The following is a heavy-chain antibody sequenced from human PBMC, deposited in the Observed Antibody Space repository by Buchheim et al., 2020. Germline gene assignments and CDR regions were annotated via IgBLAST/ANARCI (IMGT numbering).Heavy chain of an antibody. CDR1: GFSLRTSGVG. V-gene: IGHV2-5*02. CDR3: AYFQGSGSTSFDY. Sequence: QIPLKESGPTLVKPTQTLTLTCTFSGFSLRTSGVGVVWIRRPPGKALEWLALVYWDDVKRYSPSLKSRLSITKDTLKNQVVLTMANMDPVDTATYFCAYFQGSGSTSFDYWGQGTL. D-gene: IGHD2-2*01. CDR2: VYWDDVK. J-gene: IGHJ4*02.